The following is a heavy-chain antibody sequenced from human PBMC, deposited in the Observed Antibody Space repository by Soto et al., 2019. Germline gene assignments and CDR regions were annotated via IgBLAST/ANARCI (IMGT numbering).Heavy chain of an antibody. CDR3: AKIPITIRLGMDV. CDR2: INNNGANT. CDR1: GFTFSSSA. V-gene: IGHV3-23*01. D-gene: IGHD3-3*01. J-gene: IGHJ6*02. Sequence: EVQLLESGGGLGQPGGSLRLPCAASGFTFSSSAMSWVRQAPGRGLEWVSGINNNGANTYYADSVKGRFTISRDNSKNTLYLQMPSLRAEDTAVYYCAKIPITIRLGMDVWGQGTTVTVSS.